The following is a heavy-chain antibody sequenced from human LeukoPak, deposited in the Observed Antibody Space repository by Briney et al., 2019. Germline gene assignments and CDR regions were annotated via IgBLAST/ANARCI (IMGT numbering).Heavy chain of an antibody. J-gene: IGHJ5*02. Sequence: SETLSLTCTVSGGSISSGTYYWGWIRQPPGKGLQWIGSAYYSGSTYYNPSLQSRVTISVDTSKNHFSLKLSSVTAADTAVYYCARDSPDCGSTTCYKDWFDPWGQGILVTVSS. CDR2: AYYSGST. V-gene: IGHV4-39*07. D-gene: IGHD2-2*02. CDR3: ARDSPDCGSTTCYKDWFDP. CDR1: GGSISSGTYY.